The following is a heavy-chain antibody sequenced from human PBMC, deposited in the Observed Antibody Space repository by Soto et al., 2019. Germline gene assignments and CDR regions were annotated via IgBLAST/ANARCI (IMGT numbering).Heavy chain of an antibody. CDR2: IIPMFGTA. D-gene: IGHD5-18*01. V-gene: IGHV1-69*12. CDR1: GGTFSTYA. CDR3: ASGIQLWLRRITNGYSG. J-gene: IGHJ4*02. Sequence: QVQLVQSGAEVKKPESSVKVSCKAPGGTFSTYAISWVRQAPGQGLEWMGGIIPMFGTANYAQRFQDRVRITADESTTTVDMELISLRSEDTAVYFCASGIQLWLRRITNGYSGWGQGTLVTVSS.